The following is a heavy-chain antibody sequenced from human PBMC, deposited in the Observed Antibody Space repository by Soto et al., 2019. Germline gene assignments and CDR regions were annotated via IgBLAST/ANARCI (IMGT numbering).Heavy chain of an antibody. CDR3: STTVTTPGDFDY. CDR2: IIPIFGTA. D-gene: IGHD4-17*01. Sequence: GASVKVSCKASGGTFSSYAISWVRQAPGQGLEWMGGIIPIFGTANYAQKFQGRVTITADESTSTAYMELSSLRSEDTAVYYCSTTVTTPGDFDYWGQGTLVTVSS. V-gene: IGHV1-69*13. CDR1: GGTFSSYA. J-gene: IGHJ4*02.